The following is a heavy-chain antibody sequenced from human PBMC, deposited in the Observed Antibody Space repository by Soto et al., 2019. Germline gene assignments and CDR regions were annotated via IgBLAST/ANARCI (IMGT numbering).Heavy chain of an antibody. J-gene: IGHJ4*02. CDR1: GFTFSDYY. CDR3: AREGWGGSYFYFAY. D-gene: IGHD1-26*01. CDR2: ISSSGSTI. Sequence: QVQLVESGGGLVKPGGSLRLSCAASGFTFSDYYMSWIRQAPGQGLEWVSYISSSGSTIYYADSVKGRFTISGDNAKNSLHLQMNSRRAEDTSVYYCAREGWGGSYFYFAYWGQGTLVTVSS. V-gene: IGHV3-11*01.